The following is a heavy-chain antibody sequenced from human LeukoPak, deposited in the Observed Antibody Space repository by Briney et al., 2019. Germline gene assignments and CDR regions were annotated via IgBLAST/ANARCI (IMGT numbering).Heavy chain of an antibody. Sequence: LGGSLRLSCAASGFTFSSSGMHWVRQAPGKGLDWVAVIWYDGSNKYYADSVKGRFTISRDNSKNTLYLQMNSLRAEDTAVYYCARGSGWYVIDYWGQGTLVTVSS. CDR2: IWYDGSNK. D-gene: IGHD6-19*01. J-gene: IGHJ4*02. V-gene: IGHV3-33*01. CDR1: GFTFSSSG. CDR3: ARGSGWYVIDY.